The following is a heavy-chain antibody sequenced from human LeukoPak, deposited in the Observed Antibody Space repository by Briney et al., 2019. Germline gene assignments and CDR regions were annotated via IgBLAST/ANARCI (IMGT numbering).Heavy chain of an antibody. V-gene: IGHV4-4*07. D-gene: IGHD6-19*01. CDR3: ARETEVPGGRSWDF. CDR2: IHPSGTT. CDR1: GGSISSYY. Sequence: SETLSLTCTVSGGSISSYYWTWIRQPAGKGLEWIGRIHPSGTTNHNPSLKSRVVMSLDMSNNQFSLKVRSVTAADTAVYYCARETEVPGGRSWDFWGQGTLVTVSS. J-gene: IGHJ4*02.